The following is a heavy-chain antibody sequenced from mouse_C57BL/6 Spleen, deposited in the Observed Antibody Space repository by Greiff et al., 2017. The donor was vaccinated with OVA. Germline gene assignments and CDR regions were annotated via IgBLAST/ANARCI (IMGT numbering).Heavy chain of an antibody. J-gene: IGHJ4*01. CDR2: IDPSDSYT. Sequence: QVQLQQPGAELVKPGASVKLSCKASGYTFTSYWMQWVKQRPGQGLEWIGEIDPSDSYTNYNQKFKGKATLTVDTSSSTAYMQLSSLTSEDSAVYYCARVGNLYAMDYWGQGTSVTVSS. CDR1: GYTFTSYW. CDR3: ARVGNLYAMDY. V-gene: IGHV1-50*01. D-gene: IGHD2-1*01.